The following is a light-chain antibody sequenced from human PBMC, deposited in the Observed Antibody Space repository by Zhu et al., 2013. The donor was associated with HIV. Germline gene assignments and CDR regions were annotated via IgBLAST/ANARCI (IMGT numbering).Light chain of an antibody. CDR1: SSDVGGHNY. CDR3: SSYSSSSAPHVL. J-gene: IGLJ2*01. V-gene: IGLV2-14*01. Sequence: QSALTQPASVSGSPGQSITISCTGTSSDVGGHNYVSWYQQHPGKAPKLMIYEVSSRPSGVSNRFSGSKSGNTASLTISGLQAEDEADYYCSSYSSSSAPHVLFGGGSKVTV. CDR2: EVS.